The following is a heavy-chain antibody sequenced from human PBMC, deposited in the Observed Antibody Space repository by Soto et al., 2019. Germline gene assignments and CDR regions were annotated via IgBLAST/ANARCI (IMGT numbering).Heavy chain of an antibody. V-gene: IGHV4-30-4*01. CDR1: GGTISSCYYY. CDR3: ASPPLYGMDV. Sequence: PSGTLSLTCSVSGGTISSCYYYWGWIRPPPGKGLAWIGTIYYSRNTYSNPSLNSRHIISIDTSKNQLSPKVRSVTAADSAVYYCASPPLYGMDVWGQGTTVTVSS. CDR2: IYYSRNT. J-gene: IGHJ6*02.